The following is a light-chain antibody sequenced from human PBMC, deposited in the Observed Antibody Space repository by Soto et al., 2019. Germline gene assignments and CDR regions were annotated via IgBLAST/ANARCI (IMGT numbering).Light chain of an antibody. CDR1: TSDIGGYNY. CDR3: SSYTSSSTLX. V-gene: IGLV2-14*01. CDR2: EVS. Sequence: QSALTQPASVSGSPGQSITISCSGSTSDIGGYNYVSWYQHHPGKVPKVMIYEVSNRPSGVSNRFSGSKSGNTASLTISGLQAEDEADYYCSSYTSSSTLXXGGGTXLTVL. J-gene: IGLJ3*02.